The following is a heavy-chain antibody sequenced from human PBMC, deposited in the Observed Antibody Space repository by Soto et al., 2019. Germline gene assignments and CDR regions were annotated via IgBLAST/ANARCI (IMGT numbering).Heavy chain of an antibody. Sequence: PGGSLRLSCSGSGFTFGDYAMSWFRQTPGKGLECVGFIRSERYGGTADYAASVKGRFTISRDDSKSVAYLQMNSLESDDTGVKSCSTIPRNRRVYHFEWGGQGTLLNVSS. CDR3: STIPRNRRVYHFEW. CDR1: GFTFGDYA. J-gene: IGHJ4*02. D-gene: IGHD1-26*01. V-gene: IGHV3-49*03. CDR2: IRSERYGGTA.